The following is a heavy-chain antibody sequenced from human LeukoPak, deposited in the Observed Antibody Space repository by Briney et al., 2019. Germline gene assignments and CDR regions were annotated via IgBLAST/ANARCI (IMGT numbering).Heavy chain of an antibody. D-gene: IGHD3-9*01. J-gene: IGHJ4*02. Sequence: PGGSLRLSCAASGFTFSSYAMSWVRQAPGKGLEWVSAISGSVGSTYYADSVKGRFTISRDNSKNTLYLQMNSLRAGDTAIYYCAFDILTGYYHFDYWGRGTLVTVSS. CDR3: AFDILTGYYHFDY. CDR2: ISGSVGST. V-gene: IGHV3-23*01. CDR1: GFTFSSYA.